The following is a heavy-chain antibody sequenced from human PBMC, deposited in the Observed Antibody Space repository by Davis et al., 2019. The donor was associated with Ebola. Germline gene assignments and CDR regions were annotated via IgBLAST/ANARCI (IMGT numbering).Heavy chain of an antibody. D-gene: IGHD4-17*01. CDR2: ISYDGSNK. Sequence: PGGSLRLSCAASGFTFSSYAMHWVRQAPGKGLEWVAVISYDGSNKYYADSVKGRFTISRDNSKNTLYLQMNSLRAEDTAVYYCAKDLRRIWNYGDPRLLVYGMDVWAKGPRSPSP. CDR1: GFTFSSYA. CDR3: AKDLRRIWNYGDPRLLVYGMDV. J-gene: IGHJ6*02. V-gene: IGHV3-30*04.